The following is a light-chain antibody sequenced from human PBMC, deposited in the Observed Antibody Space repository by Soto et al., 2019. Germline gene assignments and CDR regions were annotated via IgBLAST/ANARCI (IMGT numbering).Light chain of an antibody. V-gene: IGKV1-5*01. Sequence: DIQMTQSPSSVSASVGDRVTITCRASQSIKSWLAWYQQKPGTAPKLLIYDASTLESGVPSRFSGSGSGTEFTLTISSLQPDDFATFYCQQYDDYPLTFGGGTKVDIK. J-gene: IGKJ4*01. CDR1: QSIKSW. CDR3: QQYDDYPLT. CDR2: DAS.